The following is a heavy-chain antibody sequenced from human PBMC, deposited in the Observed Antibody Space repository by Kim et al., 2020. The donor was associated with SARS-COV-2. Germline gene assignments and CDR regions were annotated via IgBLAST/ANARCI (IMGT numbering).Heavy chain of an antibody. CDR3: AKDGVAVAPLRMGAY. D-gene: IGHD6-19*01. V-gene: IGHV3-23*01. J-gene: IGHJ4*02. Sequence: SVKGRFTISRDNSKNTLYLQMNSLRAEDTAVYYCAKDGVAVAPLRMGAYWGQGTLVTVSS.